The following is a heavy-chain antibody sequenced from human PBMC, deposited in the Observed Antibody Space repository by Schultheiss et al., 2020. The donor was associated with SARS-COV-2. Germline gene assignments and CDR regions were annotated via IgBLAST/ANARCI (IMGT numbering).Heavy chain of an antibody. CDR1: GFTFSSYA. CDR3: AKDIYGSSSGGMDV. CDR2: ISYDGSNK. J-gene: IGHJ6*02. D-gene: IGHD6-6*01. Sequence: GGSLRLSCAASGFTFSSYAMNWVRQAPGKGLEWVTVISYDGSNKYYADSVKGRFTISRDNSKNTLFLQMNSLRAEDMALYYCAKDIYGSSSGGMDVWGQGTTVTVSS. V-gene: IGHV3-30*18.